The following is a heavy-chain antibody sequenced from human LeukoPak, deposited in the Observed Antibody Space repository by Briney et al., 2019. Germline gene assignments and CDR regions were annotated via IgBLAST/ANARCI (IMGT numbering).Heavy chain of an antibody. V-gene: IGHV3-48*01. CDR3: AKGHRYCTSGNCNSAVDY. Sequence: GGSLRLSCAGSGFTFSYYSMNWVRQAPGKGLEWVSYISSSSSTIYYADSVKGRFTISRDNAKNTLYLQMNSLGAEDTAVYYCAKGHRYCTSGNCNSAVDYWGQGTLVTVSS. D-gene: IGHD2-15*01. J-gene: IGHJ4*02. CDR1: GFTFSYYS. CDR2: ISSSSSTI.